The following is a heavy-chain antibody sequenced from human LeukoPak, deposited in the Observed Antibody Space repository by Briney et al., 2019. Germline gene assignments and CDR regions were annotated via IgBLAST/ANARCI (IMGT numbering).Heavy chain of an antibody. CDR3: ARDPNYGDYGLDY. CDR1: GFTFSSYS. Sequence: PGGSLRLSCAASGFTFSSYSMNWVRQAPGKGLEWVADIWYDGNNKHYAESVKGRFTISRDNSKNTLYLQMSSLRAEDTAVYYCARDPNYGDYGLDYWGQGTLVTVSS. V-gene: IGHV3-33*08. CDR2: IWYDGNNK. D-gene: IGHD4-17*01. J-gene: IGHJ4*02.